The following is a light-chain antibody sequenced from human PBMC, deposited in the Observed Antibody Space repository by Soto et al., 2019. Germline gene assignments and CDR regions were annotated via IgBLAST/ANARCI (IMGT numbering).Light chain of an antibody. J-gene: IGKJ1*01. Sequence: TQSPGTLSLSPGERATLSCRASQSVRSTYLAWYQQKLGQAPRFLIYGVSSRATGIPDRFSGSGSGTDFTLTISRLEPEDFAVYFCQQYGDSPWTFGQGTKV. CDR3: QQYGDSPWT. CDR1: QSVRSTY. V-gene: IGKV3-20*01. CDR2: GVS.